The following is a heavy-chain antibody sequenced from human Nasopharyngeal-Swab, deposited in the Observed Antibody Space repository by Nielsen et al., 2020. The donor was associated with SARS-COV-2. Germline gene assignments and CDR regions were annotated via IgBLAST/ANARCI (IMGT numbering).Heavy chain of an antibody. CDR1: GFTFSDYP. V-gene: IGHV3-30*04. CDR2: ITYVGRHA. J-gene: IGHJ3*02. CDR3: AKDRTILGYCSSTSCYAFDI. Sequence: GGSLRLSCAASGFTFSDYPMYWLRQAPGQGLEWVAVITYVGRHAAYADSVRGRFTISRDNSNNTLYLQMNSLRAEDTAVYYCAKDRTILGYCSSTSCYAFDIWGQGTMVTVSS. D-gene: IGHD2-2*01.